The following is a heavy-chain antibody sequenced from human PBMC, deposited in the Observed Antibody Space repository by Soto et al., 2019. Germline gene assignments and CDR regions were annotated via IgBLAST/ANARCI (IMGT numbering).Heavy chain of an antibody. V-gene: IGHV4-39*02. CDR2: IYYSGST. CDR3: ARERFLGHYNDY. Sequence: SETLSLTCTVSGGSISSSSYYWGWIRQPPGKGLEWIGSIYYSGSTYYNPSLKSRVIISVDTSKNQFSLKLSSVTAADTAVYYCARERFLGHYNDYWGQGTLVTVSS. J-gene: IGHJ4*02. D-gene: IGHD1-20*01. CDR1: GGSISSSSYY.